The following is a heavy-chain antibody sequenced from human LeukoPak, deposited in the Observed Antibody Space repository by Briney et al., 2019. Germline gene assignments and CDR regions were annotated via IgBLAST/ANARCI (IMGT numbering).Heavy chain of an antibody. D-gene: IGHD5-18*01. CDR2: INHSGST. J-gene: IGHJ6*03. Sequence: PSETLSLTCAVYGGSFSGYYWSWIRQPPGKGLEWIGEINHSGSTNYNPSLKSRVTISVDTSKNQVSLKLRPVTGADTAVYYCASSTIQLWLGHYYYMDVWGKGTTVTVSS. V-gene: IGHV4-34*01. CDR1: GGSFSGYY. CDR3: ASSTIQLWLGHYYYMDV.